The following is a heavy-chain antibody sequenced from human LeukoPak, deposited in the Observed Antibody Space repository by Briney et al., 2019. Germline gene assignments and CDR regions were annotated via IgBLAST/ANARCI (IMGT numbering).Heavy chain of an antibody. J-gene: IGHJ6*03. CDR1: GFTFSSYG. CDR2: IRYDGSNK. Sequence: PGGSLRLSCAASGFTFSSYGMHWVRQAPGKGLEWVAFIRYDGSNKYYADSVKGRFTISRDNSKNTLYLQMNSLRAEDTAVYYCAKGSAQGGGYYYYYMDVWGKGTTVTVSS. V-gene: IGHV3-30*02. CDR3: AKGSAQGGGYYYYYMDV. D-gene: IGHD6-19*01.